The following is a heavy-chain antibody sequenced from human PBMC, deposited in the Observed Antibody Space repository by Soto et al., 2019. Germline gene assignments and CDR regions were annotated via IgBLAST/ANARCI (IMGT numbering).Heavy chain of an antibody. Sequence: QVQLVQPGAEVKKPGATVKVSCKASGYTFTGYYIHWVRQAPGQGPEWMGWINPNNPGVTKYAQKFQGRVTMTRDTYITTAYMELSRLTSDDTAVYYCARGGVGSLNWVDPWGQGTLVTVSS. J-gene: IGHJ5*02. CDR3: ARGGVGSLNWVDP. CDR1: GYTFTGYY. D-gene: IGHD2-2*03. CDR2: INPNNPGVT. V-gene: IGHV1-2*02.